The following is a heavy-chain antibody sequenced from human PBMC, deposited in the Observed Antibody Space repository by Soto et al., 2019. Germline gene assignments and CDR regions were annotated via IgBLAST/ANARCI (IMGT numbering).Heavy chain of an antibody. CDR3: ARDDLYVDNGLDR. D-gene: IGHD3-9*01. V-gene: IGHV3-66*01. CDR2: MYAGGTT. Sequence: PGGSLRLSCAASGFTVSSSYMTWVRHVPGKGLEWVSVMYAGGTTYYANSVKGRFTFSRDNSKNMMYLQMNNLRAEDTAMYYCARDDLYVDNGLDRWAQGNLVTVSS. J-gene: IGHJ5*02. CDR1: GFTVSSSY.